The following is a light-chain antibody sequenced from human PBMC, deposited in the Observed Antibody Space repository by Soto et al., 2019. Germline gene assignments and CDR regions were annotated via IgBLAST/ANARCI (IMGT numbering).Light chain of an antibody. Sequence: FVLTQSPGTLSLSPGERATLSCRASQSVINNYLAWYQEKPGRGPRLLIYGASNRATGIPDRFSGSGSGTDFTLTISSLQPEDFATYYCQQSYITPITFGQGTRLEIK. J-gene: IGKJ5*01. CDR1: QSVINNY. CDR3: QQSYITPIT. CDR2: GAS. V-gene: IGKV3-20*01.